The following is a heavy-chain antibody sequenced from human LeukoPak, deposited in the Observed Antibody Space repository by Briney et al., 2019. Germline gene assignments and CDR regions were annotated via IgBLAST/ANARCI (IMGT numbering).Heavy chain of an antibody. D-gene: IGHD6-13*01. CDR1: GYSISSGYY. J-gene: IGHJ5*02. Sequence: KPSETLSLTCTVSGYSISSGYYWGWIRQPPGKGLEWIGSIYHSGSTYYNPSLKSRVTISVDTSKNQFSLKLSSVTAADTAVYYCARGLIAAAGKGVHNWFDPWGQGTLVTVSS. V-gene: IGHV4-38-2*02. CDR2: IYHSGST. CDR3: ARGLIAAAGKGVHNWFDP.